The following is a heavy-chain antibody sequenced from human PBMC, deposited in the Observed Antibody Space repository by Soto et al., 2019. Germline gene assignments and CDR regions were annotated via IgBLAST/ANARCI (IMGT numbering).Heavy chain of an antibody. Sequence: SGPTLVNPTQTLTLTCTFSGFSLSTSGVGVGWIRQPPGKALEWLALIYWDDDKRYSPSLKSRLTITKDTSKNQVVLTMTNMDPVDTATYYCAHSRVPRNQANWGSDVRFFDYWGQGTLVTVSS. J-gene: IGHJ4*02. D-gene: IGHD7-27*01. CDR3: AHSRVPRNQANWGSDVRFFDY. CDR1: GFSLSTSGVG. V-gene: IGHV2-5*02. CDR2: IYWDDDK.